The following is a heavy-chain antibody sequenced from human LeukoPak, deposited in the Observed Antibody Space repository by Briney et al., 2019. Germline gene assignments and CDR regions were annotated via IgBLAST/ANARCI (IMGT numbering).Heavy chain of an antibody. CDR3: AREMGGAQHYFDS. CDR1: GFTVSGNY. V-gene: IGHV3-53*01. Sequence: PGRSLRLSCAAPGFTVSGNYMSWVRQAPGKGLEWVSTIYSAGSGGNTYYTDSVKGRFTISRDNSKNTLYLQMNTLRAEDTAVYYCAREMGGAQHYFDSWGQGTLVTVSS. J-gene: IGHJ4*02. D-gene: IGHD1-26*01. CDR2: IYSAGSGGNT.